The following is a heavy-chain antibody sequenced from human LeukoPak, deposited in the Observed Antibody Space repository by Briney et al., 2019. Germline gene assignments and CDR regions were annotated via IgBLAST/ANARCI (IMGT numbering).Heavy chain of an antibody. V-gene: IGHV1-69*04. Sequence: SVKVTLKASGGTFSSYAISWVRQAPGQGLEWMGRIIPILGIANYAQKLQGRVTITADKSTSTAYMELSSLRSEDTAVYYCALWIQLWGNFDYWGQGTLVTVSS. CDR2: IIPILGIA. CDR1: GGTFSSYA. D-gene: IGHD5-18*01. CDR3: ALWIQLWGNFDY. J-gene: IGHJ4*02.